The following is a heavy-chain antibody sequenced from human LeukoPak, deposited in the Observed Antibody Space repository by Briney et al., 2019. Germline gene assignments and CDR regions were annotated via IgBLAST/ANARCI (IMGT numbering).Heavy chain of an antibody. CDR2: ISSSSSYI. CDR3: ARGPKDDAFDI. J-gene: IGHJ3*02. Sequence: GGSLRLSCAASGFTFSSYSMNWVRQAPGKGLEWVSSISSSSSYIYYADSVKGRFTISRDNSKNTLYLQMNSLRAEDTAVYYCARGPKDDAFDIWGQGTMVTVSS. V-gene: IGHV3-21*04. CDR1: GFTFSSYS.